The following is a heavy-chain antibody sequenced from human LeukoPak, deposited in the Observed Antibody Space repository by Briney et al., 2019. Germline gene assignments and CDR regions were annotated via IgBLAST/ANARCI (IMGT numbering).Heavy chain of an antibody. CDR3: ARGRQDVTMIVVVMTAVSYYLDV. CDR2: MNPSGST. Sequence: SETLSLTCAVYGGSFRGYYWTWIRQTPEKGLEWIGEMNPSGSTNYNPSLKSRVTISVDTSKNQFSLELSSVTAADTAVYYCARGRQDVTMIVVVMTAVSYYLDVWGKGTTVTVS. CDR1: GGSFRGYY. D-gene: IGHD3-22*01. J-gene: IGHJ6*03. V-gene: IGHV4-34*01.